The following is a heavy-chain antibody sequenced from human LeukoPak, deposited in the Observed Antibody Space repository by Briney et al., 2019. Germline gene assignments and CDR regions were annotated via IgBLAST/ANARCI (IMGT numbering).Heavy chain of an antibody. V-gene: IGHV3-7*01. J-gene: IGHJ4*02. Sequence: TGGSLRLSCAASGFTFSSYWMNWVRQAPGKGLEWVANIKQDGSEKYYVDSVKGRFTISKDNAKNTVYLQMNSLRAEDTAVYYCVSFYETYWGRGTLVTVSS. CDR2: IKQDGSEK. CDR1: GFTFSSYW. D-gene: IGHD2/OR15-2a*01. CDR3: VSFYETY.